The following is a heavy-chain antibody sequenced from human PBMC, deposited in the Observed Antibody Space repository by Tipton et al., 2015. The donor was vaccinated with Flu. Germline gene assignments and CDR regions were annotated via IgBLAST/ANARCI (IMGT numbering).Heavy chain of an antibody. V-gene: IGHV4-39*07. J-gene: IGHJ3*02. CDR2: IYPSGTT. Sequence: TLSLTCTVSSGSIRSTNYFCAWIRQPPGKRLELIGSIYPSGTTYYNPSLKSRVTISVDTSKGQFSLKLSSVTAADTAVYFCATYNWNDVDVPVPAFDIWGQGTLVTVSS. D-gene: IGHD1-20*01. CDR3: ATYNWNDVDVPVPAFDI. CDR1: SGSIRSTNYF.